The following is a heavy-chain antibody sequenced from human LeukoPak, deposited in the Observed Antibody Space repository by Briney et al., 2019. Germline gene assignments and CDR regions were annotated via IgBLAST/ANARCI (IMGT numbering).Heavy chain of an antibody. D-gene: IGHD6-19*01. CDR2: ISGYNGNT. V-gene: IGHV1-18*01. J-gene: IGHJ4*02. CDR1: GYSFIIYG. Sequence: ASVTVSFKASGYSFIIYGISWVRQAPGQGLEWMGWISGYNGNTNYAQKVQGRVTMTTDTSTSTAYKELRRLRSDDTAVYYCARVTAAGHIPFEYWGQGTLVTLPS. CDR3: ARVTAAGHIPFEY.